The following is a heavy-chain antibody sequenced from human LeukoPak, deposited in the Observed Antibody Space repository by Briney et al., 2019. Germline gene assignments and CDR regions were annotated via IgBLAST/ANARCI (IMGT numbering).Heavy chain of an antibody. V-gene: IGHV3-7*01. CDR2: INQGGSVK. CDR3: ARVGYSGWNLEY. Sequence: GGSLRLSCAASGSTFRSYWMSWVRQAPGKGLEWVANINQGGSVKYYVDSVRGRFTISRDDAKNSLYVQMNSLRDEDTAVYYCARVGYSGWNLEYWGQGTLDTVSS. J-gene: IGHJ4*02. CDR1: GSTFRSYW. D-gene: IGHD5-12*01.